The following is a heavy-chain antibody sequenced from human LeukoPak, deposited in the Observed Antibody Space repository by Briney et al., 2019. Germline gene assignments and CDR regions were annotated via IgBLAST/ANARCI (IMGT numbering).Heavy chain of an antibody. CDR2: IYYSGST. Sequence: PQTLSLTCSVSGGSISSGDYYWSWIRQPPGKGLEWIGFIYYSGSTSYNPSLKSRVTISIDTSKNQFSLKLSSVTAADTAVYYCARVGVGAITNMAFDIWGQGTMVTVSS. CDR1: GGSISSGDYY. V-gene: IGHV4-30-4*01. J-gene: IGHJ3*02. D-gene: IGHD1-26*01. CDR3: ARVGVGAITNMAFDI.